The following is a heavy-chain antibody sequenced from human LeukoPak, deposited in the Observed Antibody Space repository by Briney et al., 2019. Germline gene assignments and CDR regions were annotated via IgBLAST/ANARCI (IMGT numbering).Heavy chain of an antibody. D-gene: IGHD3-10*01. CDR3: ARESGYYYGSGSPGRAFDI. J-gene: IGHJ3*02. CDR2: ISYDGSNK. CDR1: GFTFSSYA. Sequence: GGSLRLSCAASGFTFSSYAMHWVRQAPGKGLEWVAVISYDGSNKYYADSVKGRFTISRDNSKNTLYLQMNSLRAEDTAVYYCARESGYYYGSGSPGRAFDIWGQGTMVTVSS. V-gene: IGHV3-30-3*01.